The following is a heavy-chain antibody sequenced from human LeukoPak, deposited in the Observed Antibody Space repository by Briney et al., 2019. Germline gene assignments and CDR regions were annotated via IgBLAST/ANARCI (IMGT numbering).Heavy chain of an antibody. CDR3: ARDPAREEVAGTASEGVDP. CDR2: ISDSDGNT. D-gene: IGHD6-19*01. J-gene: IGHJ5*02. V-gene: IGHV3-23*01. CDR1: GFTFSSYA. Sequence: PGGSLRLSCAASGFTFSSYAMSWVRQAPGKGLEWVSAISDSDGNTYYADSVKGRSTISRDNSKNTLYLQMNSLRAEDTAVYYCARDPAREEVAGTASEGVDPWGQGTLVTVSS.